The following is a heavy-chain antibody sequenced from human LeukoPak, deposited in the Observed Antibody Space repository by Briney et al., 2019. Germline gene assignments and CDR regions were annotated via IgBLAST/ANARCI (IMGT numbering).Heavy chain of an antibody. V-gene: IGHV1-8*01. CDR3: ARDYSSSWYYNDAFDI. D-gene: IGHD6-13*01. J-gene: IGHJ3*02. CDR1: GYTFTSYD. Sequence: VKVSCKASGYTFTSYDINWVRQATGQGLEWMGWMNPNSGNTGYAQKFRGRVTMTRNTSISTAYMELSSLRSEDTAVYYCARDYSSSWYYNDAFDIWGQGTMVTVSS. CDR2: MNPNSGNT.